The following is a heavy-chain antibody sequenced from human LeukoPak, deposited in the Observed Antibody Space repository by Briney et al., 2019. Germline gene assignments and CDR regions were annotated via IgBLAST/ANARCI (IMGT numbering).Heavy chain of an antibody. D-gene: IGHD2-2*01. CDR1: GGPISSYY. Sequence: PSETLSLTCSVSGGPISSYYWSWIRQPPGKGLEWIGYIYYSGSTNYNPSLKSRVTISADMSKNQFSLKLSSVTAADTAVYYCAREMEYCSSTSCSEYFDYWGQGTLVTVSS. CDR2: IYYSGST. V-gene: IGHV4-59*01. CDR3: AREMEYCSSTSCSEYFDY. J-gene: IGHJ4*02.